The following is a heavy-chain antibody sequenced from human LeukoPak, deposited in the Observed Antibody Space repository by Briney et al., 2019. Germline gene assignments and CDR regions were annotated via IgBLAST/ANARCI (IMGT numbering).Heavy chain of an antibody. CDR2: INHSGST. CDR3: ASLPRGSSSWYSRYFDY. Sequence: PSETLSLTCAVYGGSFSGYYWSWIRQPPGKGLEWIGEINHSGSTNYNPSLKSQVTISVDTSKNQFSLKLSSVTAADTAVYYCASLPRGSSSWYSRYFDYWGQGTLVTVSS. J-gene: IGHJ4*02. CDR1: GGSFSGYY. D-gene: IGHD6-13*01. V-gene: IGHV4-34*01.